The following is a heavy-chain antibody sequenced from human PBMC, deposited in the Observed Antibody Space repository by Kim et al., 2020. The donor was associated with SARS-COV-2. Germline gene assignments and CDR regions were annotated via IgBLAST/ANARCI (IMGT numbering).Heavy chain of an antibody. CDR1: GGTFSSYA. V-gene: IGHV1-69*06. Sequence: SVKVSCKASGGTFSSYAISWVRQAPGQGLEWMGGIIPIFGTANYAQKFQGRVTITADKSTSTAYMELSSLRSEDTAVYYCARTSRWRGYEAGDYYYGMDVWGQGTTVTVSS. CDR3: ARTSRWRGYEAGDYYYGMDV. CDR2: IIPIFGTA. J-gene: IGHJ6*02. D-gene: IGHD3-10*01.